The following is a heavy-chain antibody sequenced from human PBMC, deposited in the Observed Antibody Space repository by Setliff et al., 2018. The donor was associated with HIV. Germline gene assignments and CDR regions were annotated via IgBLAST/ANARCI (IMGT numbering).Heavy chain of an antibody. V-gene: IGHV1-3*01. Sequence: ASVKVSCKASGYTFTNNVIHWVRQAPGQRLEWMGWIHAGSGDTQYSQKFQGRVPITRDTSASTVYMELSSLRSEDTAMYYCARDHPGIAYWGQGTMVTVSS. CDR1: GYTFTNNV. J-gene: IGHJ4*02. CDR2: IHAGSGDT. CDR3: ARDHPGIAY.